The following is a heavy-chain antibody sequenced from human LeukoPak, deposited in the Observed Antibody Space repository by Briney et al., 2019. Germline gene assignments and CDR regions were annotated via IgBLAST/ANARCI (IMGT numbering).Heavy chain of an antibody. CDR1: GFTFSSYA. CDR2: ISYDGSNK. Sequence: GGSLRLSCAASGFTFSSYAMHWVRQAPGKGLEWVAVISYDGSNKYYADSVKGRFTISRDNSKNTLYLQMNSLRAEDTAVYYRAKDVMTTVFHFDYWGQGTLVTVSS. CDR3: AKDVMTTVFHFDY. J-gene: IGHJ4*02. V-gene: IGHV3-30-3*01. D-gene: IGHD4-17*01.